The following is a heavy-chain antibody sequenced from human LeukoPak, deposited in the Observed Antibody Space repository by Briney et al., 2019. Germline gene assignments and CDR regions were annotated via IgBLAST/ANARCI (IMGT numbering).Heavy chain of an antibody. CDR1: GFTFSSHP. D-gene: IGHD1-26*01. CDR2: ISTNGGTT. V-gene: IGHV3-64*01. CDR3: ARESPSGSLDY. Sequence: PGGSLRLSCVASGFTFSSHPMHWVRQAPGKGLESVSAISTNGGTTYYANSVRGRFIISRDNSHNTLYLQMGKLRTDDKAIYYCARESPSGSLDYWGQGTLVTVSS. J-gene: IGHJ4*02.